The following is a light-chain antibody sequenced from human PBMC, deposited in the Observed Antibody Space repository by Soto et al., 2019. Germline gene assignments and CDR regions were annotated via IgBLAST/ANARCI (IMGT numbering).Light chain of an antibody. CDR2: EVS. V-gene: IGLV2-14*01. J-gene: IGLJ1*01. CDR3: QSYDTPVYV. CDR1: SSDVGGYNY. Sequence: QSALTQPASVSGSPGQSITISCTGTSSDVGGYNYVSWYQQHPGEAPKLMIYEVSNRPSGVSDRFSGSKSGTTASVTISGLQAEDESDYYCQSYDTPVYVFGGGTKLTVL.